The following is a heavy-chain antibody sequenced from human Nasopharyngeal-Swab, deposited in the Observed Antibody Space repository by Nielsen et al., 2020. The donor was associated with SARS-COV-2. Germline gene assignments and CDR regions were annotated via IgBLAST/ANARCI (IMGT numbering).Heavy chain of an antibody. Sequence: SETLSLTCAVYGGSFSGYYWSWIRQPPGKGLEWIGYIYYSGSTNYNPSLKSRVTISVDTSKNQFSLKLSSVTAADTAVYYCARLQYYMDVWGKGTTVTVSS. D-gene: IGHD6-6*01. J-gene: IGHJ6*03. CDR2: IYYSGST. V-gene: IGHV4-59*01. CDR1: GGSFSGYY. CDR3: ARLQYYMDV.